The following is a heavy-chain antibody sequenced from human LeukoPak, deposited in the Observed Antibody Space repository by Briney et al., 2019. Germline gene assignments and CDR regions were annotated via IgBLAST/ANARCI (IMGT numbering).Heavy chain of an antibody. CDR1: GFTFSSYG. V-gene: IGHV3-30*02. Sequence: GGSLRLSCAASGFTFSSYGMHWVSQAPGKWLEWVAFIRYDGSNKYYADSVMGRFTISRDNSKNTLYLQMNSLRAEDTAVYYCAKSAGIVFDYWGQGTLVTVSS. J-gene: IGHJ4*02. CDR2: IRYDGSNK. CDR3: AKSAGIVFDY. D-gene: IGHD1-26*01.